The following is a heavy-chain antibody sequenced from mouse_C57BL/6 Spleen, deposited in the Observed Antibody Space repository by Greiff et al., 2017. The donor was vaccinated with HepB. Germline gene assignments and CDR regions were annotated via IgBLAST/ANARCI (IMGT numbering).Heavy chain of an antibody. CDR3: ARRGLGDAMDY. V-gene: IGHV1-19*01. CDR2: INPYNGGT. D-gene: IGHD3-3*01. CDR1: GYTFTDYY. Sequence: EVQLQQSGPVLVKPGASVKMSCKASGYTFTDYYMNWVKQSHGKSLEWIGVINPYNGGTSYNQKFKGKATLTVDKSSSTAYMELNSLTSEDSAVYYCARRGLGDAMDYWGQGTSVTVSS. J-gene: IGHJ4*01.